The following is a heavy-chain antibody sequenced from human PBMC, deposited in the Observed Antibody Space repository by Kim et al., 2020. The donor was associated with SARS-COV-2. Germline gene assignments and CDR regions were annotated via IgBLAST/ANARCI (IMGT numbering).Heavy chain of an antibody. CDR1: GFTFRNYA. CDR2: IWGDGSRT. J-gene: IGHJ4*02. D-gene: IGHD2-15*01. CDR3: AKYVQRYSEGN. Sequence: GGSLRLSCVASGFTFRNYAMSWVRQAPGKGLEWVATIWGDGSRTYYGDSVKGRFAISRDNSKNTVYLQLNSLRAEDTAVDYCAKYVQRYSEGNWGQGVLVTVS. V-gene: IGHV3-23*01.